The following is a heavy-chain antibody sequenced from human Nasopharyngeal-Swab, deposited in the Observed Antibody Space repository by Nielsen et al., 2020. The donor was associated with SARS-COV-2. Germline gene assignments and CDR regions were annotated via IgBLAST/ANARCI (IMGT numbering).Heavy chain of an antibody. CDR2: IVVGSGNT. CDR3: AAGVYYDFWSGYPPLDY. Sequence: SVKVSCKASGFTFTSSAVQWGRKARGQRLEWIGWIVVGSGNTNYAQKFQERVTITRDMSTSTAYMELSSLRPEDTAVYYCAAGVYYDFWSGYPPLDYWGQGTLVTVSS. J-gene: IGHJ4*02. CDR1: GFTFTSSA. V-gene: IGHV1-58*01. D-gene: IGHD3-3*01.